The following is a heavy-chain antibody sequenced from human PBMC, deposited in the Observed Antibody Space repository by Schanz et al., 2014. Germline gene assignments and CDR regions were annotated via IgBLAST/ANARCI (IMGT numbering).Heavy chain of an antibody. CDR2: ISSGSSYA. V-gene: IGHV3-11*06. CDR1: GFTFSKYW. Sequence: VQLVESGGGLVQPGGSLRLSCGGSGFTFSKYWMSWVRQAPGKGLEWVSDISSGSSYANYADSVKGRFTIARDNSKNTLYLQMNSLRAEDTAVYYCARPRFDYGEVDYWGQGTLVTVSS. D-gene: IGHD4-17*01. CDR3: ARPRFDYGEVDY. J-gene: IGHJ4*02.